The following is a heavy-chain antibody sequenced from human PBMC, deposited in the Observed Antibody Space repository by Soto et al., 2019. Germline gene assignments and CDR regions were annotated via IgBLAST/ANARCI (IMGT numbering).Heavy chain of an antibody. CDR2: ISSSGSTI. J-gene: IGHJ6*02. CDR1: GFTFSSYE. CDR3: AREEETTIFGVIYGMDV. Sequence: EVQLVESGGGLVQPGGSLRLSCAASGFTFSSYEMNWVRQAPGKGLEWVSYISSSGSTIYYADSVKGRFTISRDNAKNSPYLQMNSLRAEDTAVYYCAREEETTIFGVIYGMDVWGQGTTVTVSS. V-gene: IGHV3-48*03. D-gene: IGHD3-3*01.